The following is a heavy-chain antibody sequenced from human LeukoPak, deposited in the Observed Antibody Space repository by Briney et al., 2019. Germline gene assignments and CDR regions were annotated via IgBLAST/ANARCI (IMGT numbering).Heavy chain of an antibody. V-gene: IGHV3-66*02. Sequence: GGSLRLSCAASGLTVSSNFMSWVCQAPGKGLEWVSVIHSDGRTFYADTVKGRFTVSRGNSNDMLFLQMNSLRAEDTAVYYCARDVGGMATGYFDYWGQGTPVTVSS. CDR1: GLTVSSNF. D-gene: IGHD5-12*01. J-gene: IGHJ4*02. CDR2: IHSDGRT. CDR3: ARDVGGMATGYFDY.